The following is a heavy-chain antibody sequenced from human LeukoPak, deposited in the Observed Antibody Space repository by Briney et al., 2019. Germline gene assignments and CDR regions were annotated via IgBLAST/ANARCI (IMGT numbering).Heavy chain of an antibody. V-gene: IGHV3-21*01. D-gene: IGHD3-9*01. CDR3: ARVHYDILTGYSRDFDY. CDR2: ISSSSSYI. CDR1: GFTFSSYS. Sequence: GGSLRLSCAASGFTFSSYSMNWVRQAPGKGLEWVSSISSSSSYIYYADSVKGRFTISRDNAKTSLYLQMNSLRAENSAVYYCARVHYDILTGYSRDFDYWGQGTLVTVSS. J-gene: IGHJ4*02.